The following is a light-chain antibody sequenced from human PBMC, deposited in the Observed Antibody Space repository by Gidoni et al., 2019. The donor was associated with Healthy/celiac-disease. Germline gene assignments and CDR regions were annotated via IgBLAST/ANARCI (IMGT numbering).Light chain of an antibody. CDR3: SSYAGSNAVV. CDR2: EVS. Sequence: QSALTHPPSASGSPGPSVTIPCTGTRSDVGGYNYVSRYQQHPGKPPKLMIYEVSKRPSGVPDRFSGSKSGNTASLTVSGLQAEDEADYYCSSYAGSNAVVFGGGTKLTVL. J-gene: IGLJ2*01. V-gene: IGLV2-8*01. CDR1: RSDVGGYNY.